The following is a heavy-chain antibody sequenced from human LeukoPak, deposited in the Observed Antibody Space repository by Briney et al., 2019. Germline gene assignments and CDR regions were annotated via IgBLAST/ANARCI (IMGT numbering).Heavy chain of an antibody. V-gene: IGHV1-2*04. J-gene: IGHJ6*02. CDR1: GYTFTGYY. CDR3: ARSRYYDSSGPSGGMDV. D-gene: IGHD3-22*01. Sequence: ASVKVSCKAFGYTFTGYYMHWVRQAPGQGLEWMGWINPNSGGTNYAQKFQGWVTMTRDTSISTAYMELSRLRSDDTAVYYCARSRYYDSSGPSGGMDVWGQGTTVTVSS. CDR2: INPNSGGT.